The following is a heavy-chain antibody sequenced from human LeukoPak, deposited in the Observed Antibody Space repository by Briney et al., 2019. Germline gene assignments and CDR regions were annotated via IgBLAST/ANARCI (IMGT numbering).Heavy chain of an antibody. CDR2: IYTSGST. CDR3: ARRVQWLAYNWFDP. J-gene: IGHJ5*02. Sequence: SETLSLTCTVSGGSISIYYWSWIRQPPGKGLEWIGYIYTSGSTNYNPSLKSRVTISVDTSKNQFSLKLSSVTAADTAVYYCARRVQWLAYNWFDPWGQGTLVTVSS. D-gene: IGHD6-19*01. CDR1: GGSISIYY. V-gene: IGHV4-4*09.